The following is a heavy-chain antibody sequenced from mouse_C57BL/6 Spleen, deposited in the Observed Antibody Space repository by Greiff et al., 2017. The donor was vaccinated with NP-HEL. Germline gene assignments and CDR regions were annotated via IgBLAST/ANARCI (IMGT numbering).Heavy chain of an antibody. J-gene: IGHJ4*01. CDR1: GFNIKDDY. CDR2: IDPENGDT. D-gene: IGHD2-2*01. Sequence: EVQLQQSGAELVRPGASVKLSCTASGFNIKDDYMHWVKQRPEQGLEWIGWIDPENGDTEYASKFQGKATITADTSSNTAYLQLSSLTSEDTAVYYCTTGGYDEEAMDYWGQGTSVTVSS. V-gene: IGHV14-4*01. CDR3: TTGGYDEEAMDY.